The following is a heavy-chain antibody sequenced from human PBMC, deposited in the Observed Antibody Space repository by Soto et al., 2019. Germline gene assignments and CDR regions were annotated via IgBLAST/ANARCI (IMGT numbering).Heavy chain of an antibody. CDR2: IYSDGST. CDR3: ATLTKYDILTGFYPC. D-gene: IGHD3-9*01. J-gene: IGHJ4*02. V-gene: IGHV3-66*01. CDR1: GFTVNSNY. Sequence: AGGSLRLSCAASGFTVNSNYMSWVRQAPGKGLEWVSVIYSDGSTYYADSVKGRFIISRDNSNNTLYFQMNSLRAEDTAVYYCATLTKYDILTGFYPCWGQGTLVTVSS.